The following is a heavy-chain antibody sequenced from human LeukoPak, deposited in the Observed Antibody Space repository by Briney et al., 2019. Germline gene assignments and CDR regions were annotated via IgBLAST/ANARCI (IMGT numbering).Heavy chain of an antibody. J-gene: IGHJ5*02. V-gene: IGHV1-8*01. CDR3: ASIRRSGGWYNNWFDP. Sequence: ASVKVSCKASGYTFTSYDINWVRQATGQGLEWMGWMNPNSGNTGYAQKFQGRVTMTRNTSISTAYMELSSLRSEDTAVYYCASIRRSGGWYNNWFDPWGQGTLVTVSS. CDR1: GYTFTSYD. D-gene: IGHD6-19*01. CDR2: MNPNSGNT.